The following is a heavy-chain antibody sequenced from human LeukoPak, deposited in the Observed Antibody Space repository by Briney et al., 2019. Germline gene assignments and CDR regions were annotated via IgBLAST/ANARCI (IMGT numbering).Heavy chain of an antibody. Sequence: PGGSLRLSCAASGFTFSSYSMNWVHQAPGKGLEWVSSISSSSSYIYYADSVKGRFTISRDNAKNSLYLQMNSLRAEDTAVYYCARVMTQQQPGYLGRTLIGTASEFDYWGQGTLVTVSS. CDR1: GFTFSSYS. D-gene: IGHD6-13*01. J-gene: IGHJ4*02. V-gene: IGHV3-21*01. CDR2: ISSSSSYI. CDR3: ARVMTQQQPGYLGRTLIGTASEFDY.